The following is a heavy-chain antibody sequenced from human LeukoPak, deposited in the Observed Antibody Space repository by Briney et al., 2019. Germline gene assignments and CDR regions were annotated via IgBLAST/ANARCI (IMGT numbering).Heavy chain of an antibody. D-gene: IGHD4-23*01. CDR3: ARLRSYRGNRRIDY. Sequence: SQSTSLACTVSGGAIRITSYVWRRLGHPPGYGLASVVRASYSGSAYYNPSLESRVITSVNTSKNQFSLRLSSVTAADTAIYYCARLRSYRGNRRIDYWGQGTLVAVSS. CDR2: ASYSGSA. V-gene: IGHV4-39*01. CDR1: GGAIRITSYV. J-gene: IGHJ4*02.